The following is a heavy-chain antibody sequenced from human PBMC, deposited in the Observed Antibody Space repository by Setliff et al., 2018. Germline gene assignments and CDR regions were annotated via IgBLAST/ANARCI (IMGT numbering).Heavy chain of an antibody. CDR2: IYSGDSHT. Sequence: GESLEISCHCSGYSFSNFWIGWVRQMPGKGLEWMGIIYSGDSHTRYSPSFQGQGTMSADKPINTAYLQWSNLKASDTAIYYCPRSLVGATYSVYFDYWGQGALVTVSS. CDR1: GYSFSNFW. D-gene: IGHD1-26*01. CDR3: PRSLVGATYSVYFDY. J-gene: IGHJ4*02. V-gene: IGHV5-51*04.